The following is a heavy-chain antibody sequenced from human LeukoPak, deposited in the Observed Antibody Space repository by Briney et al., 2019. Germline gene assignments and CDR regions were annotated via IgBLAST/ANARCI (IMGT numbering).Heavy chain of an antibody. CDR3: ARAAAVGEDYMDV. J-gene: IGHJ6*03. CDR1: GYTFTSYY. CDR2: INPSGGST. V-gene: IGHV1-46*01. Sequence: ASVKVSCKASGYTFTSYYMHWVRQAPGQGLEWMGIINPSGGSTSYAQKFQGRVTMTRDTSTSTVYMELSSPRSEDTAVYYCARAAAVGEDYMDVWGKGTTVTVSS. D-gene: IGHD6-13*01.